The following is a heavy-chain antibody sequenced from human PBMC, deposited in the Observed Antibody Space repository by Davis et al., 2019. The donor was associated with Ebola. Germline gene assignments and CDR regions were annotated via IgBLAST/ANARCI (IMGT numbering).Heavy chain of an antibody. J-gene: IGHJ4*02. CDR1: GFTFSSYW. V-gene: IGHV3-48*04. D-gene: IGHD6-13*01. Sequence: PGGSLRLSCAASGFTFSSYWMSWVRQAPGKGLEWVSYISSSGSTINYADSVRGRFTISRDNAQNSLYLQMNSLRAEDTAVYYCARDAAGKDYWGQGTLVTVSS. CDR2: ISSSGSTI. CDR3: ARDAAGKDY.